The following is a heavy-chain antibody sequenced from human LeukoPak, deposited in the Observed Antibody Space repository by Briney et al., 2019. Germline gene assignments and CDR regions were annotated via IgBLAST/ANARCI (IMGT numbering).Heavy chain of an antibody. CDR2: TRFDGKNK. J-gene: IGHJ4*02. V-gene: IGHV3-30*02. CDR3: AREGIIAVAGTHDY. Sequence: GGSLRLSCAASGFTFSRYGMHWVRQAPGKGLEWVSFTRFDGKNKYYEDSVKGRFTISRDNSKNTLYLQMNSLRAEDTAVYYCAREGIIAVAGTHDYWGQGTLVTVSS. D-gene: IGHD6-19*01. CDR1: GFTFSRYG.